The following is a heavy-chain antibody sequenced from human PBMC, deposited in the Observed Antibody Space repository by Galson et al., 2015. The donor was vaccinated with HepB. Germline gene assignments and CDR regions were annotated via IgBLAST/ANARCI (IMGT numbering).Heavy chain of an antibody. V-gene: IGHV3-15*07. D-gene: IGHD4-23*01. CDR2: IKSKTDGGTT. CDR1: GSTFSNAW. Sequence: SLRLSCAASGSTFSNAWMNWVRQAPGKGLKWVGRIKSKTDGGTTDYAAPVKGRFTISRDDSKNTLYLQMNSLKTEDTAVYYCTTGATVVTPGVLTDYWGQGTLVTVSS. CDR3: TTGATVVTPGVLTDY. J-gene: IGHJ4*02.